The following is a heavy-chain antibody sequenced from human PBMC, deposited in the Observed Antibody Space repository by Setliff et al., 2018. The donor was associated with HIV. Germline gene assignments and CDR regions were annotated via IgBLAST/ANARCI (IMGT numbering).Heavy chain of an antibody. CDR1: SYSISSGYY. J-gene: IGHJ4*02. CDR3: ARVQVSGTYPIGY. D-gene: IGHD3-10*01. V-gene: IGHV4-38-2*01. Sequence: SETLSLTCAVSSYSISSGYYWGWIRQPPGKGLEWIGNIYHSGSTYYNPSLKSRVTISVDTSKNQFSLKLSSVTAADTAVYYCARVQVSGTYPIGYWGQGTLVTVSS. CDR2: IYHSGST.